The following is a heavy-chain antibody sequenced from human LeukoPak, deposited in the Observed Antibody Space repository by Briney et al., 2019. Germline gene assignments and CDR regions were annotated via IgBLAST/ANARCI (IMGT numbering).Heavy chain of an antibody. CDR2: INHSGST. Sequence: PSETLSLTCAVYGGSFSGYYWSWIRQPPGKGLEWIGEINHSGSTNYNPSLKSRVSISVDTSKNQFSLKLSSVTAADTAADYCARVGYWILDPSPWGKGTLVTVSS. J-gene: IGHJ5*02. CDR1: GGSFSGYY. V-gene: IGHV4-34*01. CDR3: ARVGYWILDPSP. D-gene: IGHD5-18*01.